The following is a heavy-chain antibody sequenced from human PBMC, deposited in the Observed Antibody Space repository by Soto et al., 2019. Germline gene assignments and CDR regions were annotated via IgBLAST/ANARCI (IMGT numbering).Heavy chain of an antibody. Sequence: ESGGGVVQPGGSLRLSCAASGFTFSSYGMHWVRQAPGKGLQWVALVWYDGSNQYYADSVKRRFTISRDNSKNTLHLQLNSLGAEDTAVYFCARDRQFWGGSYVVFAYKYGMDVWGQGTTVTVSS. V-gene: IGHV3-33*01. D-gene: IGHD3-3*01. J-gene: IGHJ6*02. CDR3: ARDRQFWGGSYVVFAYKYGMDV. CDR2: VWYDGSNQ. CDR1: GFTFSSYG.